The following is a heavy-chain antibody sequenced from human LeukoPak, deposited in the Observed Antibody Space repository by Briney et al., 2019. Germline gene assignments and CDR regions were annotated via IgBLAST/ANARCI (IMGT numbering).Heavy chain of an antibody. CDR2: IRHDGNSK. J-gene: IGHJ4*02. D-gene: IGHD6-19*01. V-gene: IGHV3-30*02. Sequence: GGSLRLSCAASGFTFSNYGMHWVRQTPGKGLEWVAFIRHDGNSKLYADSVKGRFTISRDNSKNALYLQMDSLRDEDTAVYYCASGPVADPKGHDYWGQGTLVTVSS. CDR1: GFTFSNYG. CDR3: ASGPVADPKGHDY.